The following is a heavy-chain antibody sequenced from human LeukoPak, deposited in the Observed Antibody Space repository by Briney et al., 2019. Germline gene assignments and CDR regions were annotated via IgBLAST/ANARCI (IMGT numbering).Heavy chain of an antibody. CDR1: GGSISSGGYY. CDR2: IYYSGST. Sequence: SETLSLTCTVSGGSISSGGYYWSWIRQHPGKGLEWTGYIYYSGSTYYNPSLKSRVTISVDTSKNQFSLKLSSVTAADTAVYYCAREAMIVVKGYMDVWGKGTTVTVSS. J-gene: IGHJ6*03. D-gene: IGHD3-22*01. CDR3: AREAMIVVKGYMDV. V-gene: IGHV4-31*03.